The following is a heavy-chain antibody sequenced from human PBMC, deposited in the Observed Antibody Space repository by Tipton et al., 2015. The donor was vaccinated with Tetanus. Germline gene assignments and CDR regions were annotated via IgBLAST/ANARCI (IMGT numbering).Heavy chain of an antibody. CDR3: ARGGCCTGSDSHRNYFSGVDV. V-gene: IGHV4-59*01. CDR2: IYSTGTT. Sequence: LRLSCTVSGGSITYFYWNWIRQAPGKGLEWIGNIYSTGTTSYNPSLRSRVTISVDTSRNQLSLKVNSVTAADTAVYFCARGGCCTGSDSHRNYFSGVDVWGQGTTVNVSS. CDR1: GGSITYFY. J-gene: IGHJ6*02. D-gene: IGHD2-8*02.